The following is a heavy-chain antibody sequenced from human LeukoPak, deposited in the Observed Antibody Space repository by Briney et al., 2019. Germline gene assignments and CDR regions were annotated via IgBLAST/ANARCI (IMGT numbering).Heavy chain of an antibody. D-gene: IGHD5-18*01. CDR3: ARGQKYRNGYTVTELGSGYFDY. J-gene: IGHJ4*02. V-gene: IGHV4-59*01. CDR2: IYYSGST. CDR1: GGSISNYY. Sequence: SETLSLTCTVSGGSISNYYWTWIRQPPGKGLEWIGYIYYSGSTNYNPSLKSRVTISVDTSKNHFSLTLSSVTAADTAVYYCARGQKYRNGYTVTELGSGYFDYWGQGTLVTVSS.